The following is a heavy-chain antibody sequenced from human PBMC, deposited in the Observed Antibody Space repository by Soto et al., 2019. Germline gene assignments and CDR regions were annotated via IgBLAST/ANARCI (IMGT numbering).Heavy chain of an antibody. CDR2: VNPSGGHT. Sequence: QVQLMQSGAEVKKPRASVKVSCKASGDTFSDYYIHWVRQAAGQGIAWMGTVNPSGGHTTYAQHFLGRVTMTRDTSTSTLYMELTSLTSDDTAIYYCARGGHVVVVTAALDYWGQGTLVTVSS. J-gene: IGHJ4*02. CDR3: ARGGHVVVVTAALDY. D-gene: IGHD2-21*02. V-gene: IGHV1-46*01. CDR1: GDTFSDYY.